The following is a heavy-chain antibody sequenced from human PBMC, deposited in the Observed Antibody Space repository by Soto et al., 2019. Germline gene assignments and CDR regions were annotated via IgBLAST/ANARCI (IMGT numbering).Heavy chain of an antibody. J-gene: IGHJ6*02. CDR3: AKVNKPDPQPRGNPEIGYYGMDV. D-gene: IGHD3-10*01. V-gene: IGHV3-23*01. CDR1: GFTFSSYA. Sequence: EVQLLESGGGLVQPGGSLRLSCAASGFTFSSYAMSWVRQAPGKGLEWDSAISGSGGSTYYADSVKGRFTISRDNSKNTLYLQMNSLRAEDTAVYYCAKVNKPDPQPRGNPEIGYYGMDVWGQGTTVTVSS. CDR2: ISGSGGST.